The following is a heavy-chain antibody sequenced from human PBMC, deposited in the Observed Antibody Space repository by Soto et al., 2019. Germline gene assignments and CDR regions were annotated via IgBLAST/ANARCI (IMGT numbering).Heavy chain of an antibody. CDR2: IYPGDSET. V-gene: IGHV5-51*01. CDR3: ARHSGSYYDF. D-gene: IGHD1-26*01. J-gene: IGHJ4*02. CDR1: GYSFTSYW. Sequence: PGESLKISCKGSGYSFTSYWIAWVRQMPGKGLEWMGVIYPGDSETKYRPSFQGQVTFSADKSISTAYLQWSSLKASDTAIYYCARHSGSYYDFWGQGTPVTVSS.